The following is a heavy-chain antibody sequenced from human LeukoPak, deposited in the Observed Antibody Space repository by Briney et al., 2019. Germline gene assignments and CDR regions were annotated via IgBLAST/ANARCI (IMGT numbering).Heavy chain of an antibody. J-gene: IGHJ4*02. D-gene: IGHD5-18*01. Sequence: ASVKVSCKASGYTFINYGISWVRQAPGQGLEWMGWINPNSGGTDYAQKFQGRVTMTRDTSISTAYMELSRLRSDDTAVYYCARGTGEGYTYGRYYFDYWGQGTLVTVSS. CDR1: GYTFINYG. V-gene: IGHV1-2*02. CDR2: INPNSGGT. CDR3: ARGTGEGYTYGRYYFDY.